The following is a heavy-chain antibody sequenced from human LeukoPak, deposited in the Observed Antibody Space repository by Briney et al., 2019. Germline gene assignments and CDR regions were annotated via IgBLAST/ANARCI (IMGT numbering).Heavy chain of an antibody. CDR1: GFPFNAQT. CDR2: MREDGREI. Sequence: GGSLRLSCAASGFPFNAQTMSWVRQAPGKGLDWVASMREDGREIYYVDSAKGRFTISRDNPKNSLYLQMNFLRAEDTAVYYCARGGATRGRFENWGQGTLVTVSS. D-gene: IGHD1-26*01. CDR3: ARGGATRGRFEN. V-gene: IGHV3-7*01. J-gene: IGHJ4*02.